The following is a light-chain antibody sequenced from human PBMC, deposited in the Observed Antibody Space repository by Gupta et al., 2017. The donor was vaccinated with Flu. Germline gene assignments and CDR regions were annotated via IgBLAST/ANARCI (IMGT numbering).Light chain of an antibody. J-gene: IGLJ2*01. CDR1: SSDVGGHNY. Sequence: ITIPCIGTSSDVGGHNYVSWYQQHPGKAPKLMIYEVGYRPSGVSDRFSGSKSGNTASLTISGLQTEDEADYYCSSYTSSSTYVVFGGGTKLTVL. CDR2: EVG. CDR3: SSYTSSSTYVV. V-gene: IGLV2-14*03.